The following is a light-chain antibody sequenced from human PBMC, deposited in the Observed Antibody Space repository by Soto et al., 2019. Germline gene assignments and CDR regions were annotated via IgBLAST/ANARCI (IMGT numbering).Light chain of an antibody. Sequence: DIVLTQSPGTLSLSPGESAALSCRASQSVTSNYLAWYRQKRGQAPRLLIYGISSRAAGIPDRFSGSGSGTDFTLTITRLEPEDSAVYYCQQYSNSPCTFGQGTRVEI. V-gene: IGKV3-20*01. CDR2: GIS. CDR1: QSVTSNY. CDR3: QQYSNSPCT. J-gene: IGKJ1*01.